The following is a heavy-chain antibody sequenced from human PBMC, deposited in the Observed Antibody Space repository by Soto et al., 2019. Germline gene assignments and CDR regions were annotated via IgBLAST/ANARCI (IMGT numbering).Heavy chain of an antibody. Sequence: ASVKVSCKASGYTFTSYAMHWVRQAPGQRLEWMGWINAGNGNTKYSQKFQGRVTITRDTSASTAYMELSSLRSEDTAVYYCARVVVVPAATLSDAFDIWGQGTMVTVSS. CDR2: INAGNGNT. CDR3: ARVVVVPAATLSDAFDI. CDR1: GYTFTSYA. D-gene: IGHD2-2*01. J-gene: IGHJ3*02. V-gene: IGHV1-3*01.